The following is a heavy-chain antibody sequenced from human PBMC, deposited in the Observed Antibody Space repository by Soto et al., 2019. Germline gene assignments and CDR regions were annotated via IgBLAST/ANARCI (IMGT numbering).Heavy chain of an antibody. CDR2: INPSGGST. CDR1: GYTFTSYY. D-gene: IGHD6-19*01. CDR3: AGDRTLRGRPYSSGWYPLDY. V-gene: IGHV1-46*01. Sequence: ASVNVSCKASGYTFTSYYMHWVRQAPGQGLEWMGIINPSGGSTSYAQKFQGRVTMTRDTSASTVYMELSSLRSEDTAVYYCAGDRTLRGRPYSSGWYPLDYWGQGTLVTVSS. J-gene: IGHJ4*02.